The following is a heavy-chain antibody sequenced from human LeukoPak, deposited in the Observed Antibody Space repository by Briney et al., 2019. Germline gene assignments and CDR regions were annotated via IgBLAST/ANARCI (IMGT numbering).Heavy chain of an antibody. CDR2: IYYSGST. CDR1: GGSISSGGYY. CDR3: ARSPIVATIGGFDY. Sequence: SQTLSLTCTVSGGSISSGGYYWSWIRQHPGKGLEWIGYIYYSGSTYYNPSLKSRVTISVDTSKNQFSLKLSSVTAADTAVYYCARSPIVATIGGFDYWGQGTLVTVSS. V-gene: IGHV4-31*03. D-gene: IGHD5-12*01. J-gene: IGHJ4*02.